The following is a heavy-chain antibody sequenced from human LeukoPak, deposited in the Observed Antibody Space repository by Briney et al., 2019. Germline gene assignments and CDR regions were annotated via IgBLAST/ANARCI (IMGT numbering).Heavy chain of an antibody. D-gene: IGHD6-13*01. CDR1: GFTHSRYS. CDR3: VRASYSSTWYLDS. Sequence: PGGSLRLSCEVYGFTHSRYSMNWARQAPGKGLEWVSAISTDSDYIYYGDSVKGRFTVSRDNAKNSLYLQMNSLRAEDTALYYCVRASYSSTWYLDSWGKGALVIVSS. CDR2: ISTDSDYI. V-gene: IGHV3-21*01. J-gene: IGHJ4*02.